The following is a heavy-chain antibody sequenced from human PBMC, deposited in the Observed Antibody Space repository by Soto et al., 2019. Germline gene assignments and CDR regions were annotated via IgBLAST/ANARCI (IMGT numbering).Heavy chain of an antibody. CDR1: GFTVNAHA. V-gene: IGHV3-23*01. J-gene: IGHJ4*02. Sequence: EVHLFESGGGLAQPGGSLRLSCVASGFTVNAHAISWIRQAPGKGLEWVSSTTASGSLTDYSGSVKGRFTISRDNSKITVFLQMNRLRVEDAAVYYCGMATGGWYWGQGALVTVSS. CDR3: GMATGGWY. CDR2: TTASGSLT. D-gene: IGHD5-12*01.